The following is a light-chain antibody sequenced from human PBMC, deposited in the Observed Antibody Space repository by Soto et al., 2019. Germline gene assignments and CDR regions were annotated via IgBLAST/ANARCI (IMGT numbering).Light chain of an antibody. Sequence: EILMTQSPAPLSVSPGERATLSCRASQSLNRNLAWYQQKPGQAPRLIIYGASTRASGIPARFSGSGSGTECTLTISSLQSEDFALEYCQHYNDWPPAFTFGPGTKVDL. CDR3: QHYNDWPPAFT. CDR1: QSLNRN. V-gene: IGKV3D-15*01. J-gene: IGKJ3*01. CDR2: GAS.